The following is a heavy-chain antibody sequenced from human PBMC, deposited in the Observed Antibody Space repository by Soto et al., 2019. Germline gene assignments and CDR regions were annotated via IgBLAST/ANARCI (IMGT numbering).Heavy chain of an antibody. CDR2: IYSGGST. J-gene: IGHJ6*02. CDR1: GFTVSSNY. Sequence: GGSLRLCCAASGFTVSSNYMSWVRQAPGKGLEWVSVIYSGGSTYYADSVKGRFTISRDNSKNTLYLQMNSLRAEDTAVYYCARGDCSGGSCYPPNYYGMDVWGQGTTVTVSS. D-gene: IGHD2-15*01. V-gene: IGHV3-53*01. CDR3: ARGDCSGGSCYPPNYYGMDV.